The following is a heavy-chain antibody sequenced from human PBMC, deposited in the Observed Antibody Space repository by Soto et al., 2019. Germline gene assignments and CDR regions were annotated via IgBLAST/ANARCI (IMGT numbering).Heavy chain of an antibody. CDR3: ARDLFVRVGATYY. J-gene: IGHJ4*02. CDR2: IKQDGSEK. CDR1: GFSFDSYW. Sequence: GGSLRLSCAASGFSFDSYWMSWVRQAPGKGLEWVANIKQDGSEKYYVDSVKGRFTISRDNAKNSLYLQMNSLRAEDTAVYYCARDLFVRVGATYYWGQGTLVTVSS. D-gene: IGHD1-26*01. V-gene: IGHV3-7*01.